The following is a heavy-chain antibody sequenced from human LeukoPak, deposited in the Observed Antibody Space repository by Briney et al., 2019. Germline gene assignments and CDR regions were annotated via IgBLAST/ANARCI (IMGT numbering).Heavy chain of an antibody. CDR1: GFIFNSHW. D-gene: IGHD2-8*02. J-gene: IGHJ2*01. CDR2: IRQDGDEK. Sequence: GGSLRLSCAVSGFIFNSHWMTWVRQAPGMGLEWVGNIRQDGDEKFYADPVRGRFTISRDNAKNSLYLHLNSLRAEDTAIYYCARVRTEWYIDLWGRGTLVTVSP. V-gene: IGHV3-7*01. CDR3: ARVRTEWYIDL.